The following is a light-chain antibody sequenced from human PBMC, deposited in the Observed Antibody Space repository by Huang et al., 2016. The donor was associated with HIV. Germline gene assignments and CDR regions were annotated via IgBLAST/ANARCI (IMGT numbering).Light chain of an antibody. CDR1: QTVSSD. CDR3: QQYNNWPPYT. Sequence: EIVMTQSPGTLSVSPGDRATLSCRASQTVSSDLAWYQQKPGQAPRLLIYRASTRATGIPARFSGSGSGTEVTLTISSLQSEDSAVYYCQQYNNWPPYTFGQGTKLEIK. J-gene: IGKJ2*01. V-gene: IGKV3-15*01. CDR2: RAS.